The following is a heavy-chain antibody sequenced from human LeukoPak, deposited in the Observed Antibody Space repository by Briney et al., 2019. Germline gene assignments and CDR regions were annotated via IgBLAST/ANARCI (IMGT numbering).Heavy chain of an antibody. J-gene: IGHJ2*01. V-gene: IGHV4-30-4*01. D-gene: IGHD4-17*01. Sequence: SETLSLTCTVSGGSISSGDYYWSWIRQPPGKGLEWIGYIYYSGSTYYNPSLKSRVTISVDTSKNQFSLKLSSVTAADTAVYYCAREYGDYVYWYFDLWGRGTLVTVSS. CDR1: GGSISSGDYY. CDR3: AREYGDYVYWYFDL. CDR2: IYYSGST.